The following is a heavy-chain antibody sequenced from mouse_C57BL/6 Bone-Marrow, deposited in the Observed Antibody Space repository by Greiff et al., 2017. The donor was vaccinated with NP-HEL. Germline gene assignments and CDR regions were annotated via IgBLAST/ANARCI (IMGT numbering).Heavy chain of an antibody. J-gene: IGHJ1*03. V-gene: IGHV1-74*01. CDR3: AICTTKRFWSFDV. CDR2: IHPSDSET. CDR1: GYTFTSYW. Sequence: QVQLQQPGAELVKPGASVKVSCKASGYTFTSYWMHWVKQRPGQGLEWIGRIHPSDSETNYNQKFKGKATLTVDKSSSTSYMQLSSLTSEDSAVYYCAICTTKRFWSFDVWGTGTTVTVSS. D-gene: IGHD1-1*01.